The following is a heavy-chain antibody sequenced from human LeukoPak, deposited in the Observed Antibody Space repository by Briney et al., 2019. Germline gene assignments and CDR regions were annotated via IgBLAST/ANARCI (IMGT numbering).Heavy chain of an antibody. D-gene: IGHD5-24*01. CDR1: AGSISSSNYY. Sequence: SETLSLTCTVSAGSISSSNYYWGWIRQPPGKGLEWIASIYYSESTYYNPSLKSRITISVDTSKNQFSLKLSSVTAADTAVYYCARHLLRDGYNWWGQGTLVTVSS. V-gene: IGHV4-39*01. J-gene: IGHJ4*02. CDR2: IYYSEST. CDR3: ARHLLRDGYNW.